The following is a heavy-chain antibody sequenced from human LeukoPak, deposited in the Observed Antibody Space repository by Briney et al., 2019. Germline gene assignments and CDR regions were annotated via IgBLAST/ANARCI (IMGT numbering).Heavy chain of an antibody. V-gene: IGHV1-18*01. CDR3: ARDVYGVMSFGY. Sequence: ASVKVSCKASGYTFTSYGISWVRQAPRQGLEWMGWISAYNGNTNYAQKLQGRVTMTTDTSTSTAYMELRSLRSDDTAVYYCARDVYGVMSFGYWGQGTLVTVSS. D-gene: IGHD4-17*01. J-gene: IGHJ4*02. CDR2: ISAYNGNT. CDR1: GYTFTSYG.